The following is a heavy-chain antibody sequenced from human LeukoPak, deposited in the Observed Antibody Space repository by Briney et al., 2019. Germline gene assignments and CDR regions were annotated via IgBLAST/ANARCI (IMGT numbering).Heavy chain of an antibody. D-gene: IGHD5-24*01. V-gene: IGHV4-59*01. J-gene: IGHJ3*02. CDR2: IYYSRST. Sequence: SPESLSLTCTVSGGSIDTYYWNWIRQPPGKGLEWIGYIYYSRSTNYNPSLKSRVTISVDTSKNQFSLKLSSVTAADTAVYYCAREMATLPAFDIWGQGTFLTVCS. CDR3: AREMATLPAFDI. CDR1: GGSIDTYY.